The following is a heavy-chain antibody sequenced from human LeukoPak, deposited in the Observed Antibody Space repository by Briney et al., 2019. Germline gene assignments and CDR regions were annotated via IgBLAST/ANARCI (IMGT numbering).Heavy chain of an antibody. D-gene: IGHD5-12*01. J-gene: IGHJ4*02. V-gene: IGHV3-30*02. Sequence: GGSLRLSCAASGFTFSSYGMHWVRQAPGKGLEWVAFIRYDGSNKYYADSVKGRFTISRDNSKNTLYLQMNSLRAEDTAVYYCARVKRGGYDSFDYWGQGTLVTVSS. CDR3: ARVKRGGYDSFDY. CDR2: IRYDGSNK. CDR1: GFTFSSYG.